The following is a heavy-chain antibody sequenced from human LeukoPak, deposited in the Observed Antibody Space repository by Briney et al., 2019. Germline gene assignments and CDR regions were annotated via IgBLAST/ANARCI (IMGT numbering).Heavy chain of an antibody. CDR3: ARHWVFRVNYFDY. CDR2: IYYSGST. D-gene: IGHD2-21*01. CDR1: GGSISSSSYY. Sequence: SETLSLTCTVSGGSISSSSYYWGWIRQPPGKGLEWIGSIYYSGSTYYNPSLKSRVTISVDTSKNQFSLKLSSVTAADTAVYYCARHWVFRVNYFDYWSQGTLVTVSS. V-gene: IGHV4-39*01. J-gene: IGHJ4*02.